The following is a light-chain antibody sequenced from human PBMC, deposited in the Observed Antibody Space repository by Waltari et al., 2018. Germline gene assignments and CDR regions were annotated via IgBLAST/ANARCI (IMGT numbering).Light chain of an antibody. V-gene: IGLV2-8*01. J-gene: IGLJ2*01. CDR3: SSYAGSKNLV. CDR2: EVS. Sequence: QSALTQPPSASGSPGQSVTIPCPGTSRDGGGFNYVPWYQKHPGKAPKLMIYEVSKRPSGVPDRFSGSKSGNTASLTVSGLQVEDEADYYCSSYAGSKNLVFGGGTKLTVL. CDR1: SRDGGGFNY.